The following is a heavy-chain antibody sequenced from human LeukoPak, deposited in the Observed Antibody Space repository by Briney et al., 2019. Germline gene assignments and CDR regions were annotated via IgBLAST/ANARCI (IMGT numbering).Heavy chain of an antibody. CDR1: GYTFTRYA. CDR2: INTNTGNP. J-gene: IGHJ6*03. V-gene: IGHV7-4-1*02. Sequence: GASVKVSCKVSGYTFTRYAMNWVRQVPGQGLEWMGWINTNTGNPTYAQGFTGRFVFSLDTSVSTAYLQISSLKAEDTAVYYCARAGEPVYYYYMDVWGKGTTVTVSS. D-gene: IGHD7-27*01. CDR3: ARAGEPVYYYYMDV.